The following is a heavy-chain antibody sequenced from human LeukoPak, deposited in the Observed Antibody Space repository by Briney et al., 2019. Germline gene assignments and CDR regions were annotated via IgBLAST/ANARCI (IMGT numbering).Heavy chain of an antibody. CDR2: INHSGST. D-gene: IGHD5-18*01. V-gene: IGHV4-34*01. CDR1: GGSFSGYY. Sequence: SETLSLTCAVYGGSFSGYYWSWIRQPPGKGLEWIGEINHSGSTNYNPSLKSRVTISVDTSKNQFSLKLSSVTAADTAVYYCARVGYTAMAAYYYYGMDVWGQGTTVTVSS. J-gene: IGHJ6*02. CDR3: ARVGYTAMAAYYYYGMDV.